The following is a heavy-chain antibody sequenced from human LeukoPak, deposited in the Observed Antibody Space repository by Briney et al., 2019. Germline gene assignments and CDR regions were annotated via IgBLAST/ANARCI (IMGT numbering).Heavy chain of an antibody. V-gene: IGHV4-30-2*01. CDR1: GGSISSGGYS. CDR2: IYHSGST. Sequence: SETLSLTCAVSGGSISSGGYSWSWIRQPPGEGLEWIGYIYHSGSTYYNPSLKSRVTISVDRSKNQFSLKLSSVTAADTAVYYCARDTSGRGSSGNAFDIWGQGTMVTVSS. CDR3: ARDTSGRGSSGNAFDI. D-gene: IGHD3-10*01. J-gene: IGHJ3*02.